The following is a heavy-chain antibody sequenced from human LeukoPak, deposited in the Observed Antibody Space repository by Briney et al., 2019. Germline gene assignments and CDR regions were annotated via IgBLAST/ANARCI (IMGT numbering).Heavy chain of an antibody. CDR2: ISAYNGNT. D-gene: IGHD2-15*01. V-gene: IGHV1-18*01. J-gene: IGHJ6*02. CDR1: GYTFTSYG. Sequence: ASVTVSCKASGYTFTSYGISWVRQAPGQGLEWMGWISAYNGNTNYAQKLQGRVTMTTDTSTSTAYMELRSLRSDDTAVYYCAGPARYCSGGSCFNYYYYYGMDVWGQGTTVTVSS. CDR3: AGPARYCSGGSCFNYYYYYGMDV.